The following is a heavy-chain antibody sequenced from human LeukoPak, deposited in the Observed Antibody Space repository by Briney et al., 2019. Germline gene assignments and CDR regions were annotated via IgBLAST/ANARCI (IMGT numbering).Heavy chain of an antibody. J-gene: IGHJ4*02. CDR1: GFTFSTYW. Sequence: PGGSLRLCCAASGFTFSTYWMHWVRQAPGKGLVWVSRINSDEGSTTYADSVKGRFTISRDNAKNTLYLQMNSLRAEDTAVYYCAKSRRAYCSGGSCFGLWDYWGQGTLVTVSS. V-gene: IGHV3-74*01. D-gene: IGHD2-15*01. CDR2: INSDEGST. CDR3: AKSRRAYCSGGSCFGLWDY.